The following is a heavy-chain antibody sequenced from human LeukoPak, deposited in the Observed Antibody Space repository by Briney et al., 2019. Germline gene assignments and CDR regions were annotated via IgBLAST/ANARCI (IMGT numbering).Heavy chain of an antibody. D-gene: IGHD3-10*01. J-gene: IGHJ4*02. Sequence: GGSLRLSCAASGFTFSSYSMNWVRQAPGKGLEWVSSISSSSSYIYYADSVKGRFTISRDNAKNSLYLQMSSLRAEDTAVYYCARDRADRSFDYWGQGTLVTVSS. CDR2: ISSSSSYI. V-gene: IGHV3-21*01. CDR1: GFTFSSYS. CDR3: ARDRADRSFDY.